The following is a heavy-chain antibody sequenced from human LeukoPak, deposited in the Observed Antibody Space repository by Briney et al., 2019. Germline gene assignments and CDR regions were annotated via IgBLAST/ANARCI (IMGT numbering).Heavy chain of an antibody. J-gene: IGHJ3*02. V-gene: IGHV3-30*18. Sequence: PGGSLRLSCAASGFKFSDHYIDWVRQAPGKGLEWVAVISYDGSNKYYADSVKGRFTISRDNSKNTLYLQMNSLRAEDTAVYYCAKEDCSGGSCYSRALGAFDIWGQGTMVTVSS. D-gene: IGHD2-15*01. CDR1: GFKFSDHY. CDR2: ISYDGSNK. CDR3: AKEDCSGGSCYSRALGAFDI.